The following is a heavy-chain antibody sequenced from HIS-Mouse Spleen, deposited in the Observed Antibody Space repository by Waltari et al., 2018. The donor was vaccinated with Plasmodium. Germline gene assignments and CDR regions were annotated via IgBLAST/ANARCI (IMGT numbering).Heavy chain of an antibody. CDR2: IGTAGDT. J-gene: IGHJ3*02. CDR3: ARGRWNHAFDI. D-gene: IGHD1-1*01. V-gene: IGHV3-13*01. CDR1: GFTFSSYD. Sequence: EVQLVESGGGLVQPGGALRLSCPASGFTFSSYDMPWVRQATGKGLEWVSAIGTAGDTYYPGSVKGRFTISRENAKNSLYLQMNSLRAGDTAVYYCARGRWNHAFDIWGQGTMVTVSS.